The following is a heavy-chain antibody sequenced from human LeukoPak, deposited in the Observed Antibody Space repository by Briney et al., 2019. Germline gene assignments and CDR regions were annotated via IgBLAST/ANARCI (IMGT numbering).Heavy chain of an antibody. CDR2: ISGSGGST. J-gene: IGHJ4*02. D-gene: IGHD2-8*02. Sequence: GGSLRLSCAASGFTFSSYAMSWVRQAPGKGLEGVSAISGSGGSTYYADSVKGRFTISRDNSKNTLYLQMNSLRAEDTAVYYCAKGLIWWRYYFDYWGQGTLVTVSS. V-gene: IGHV3-23*01. CDR3: AKGLIWWRYYFDY. CDR1: GFTFSSYA.